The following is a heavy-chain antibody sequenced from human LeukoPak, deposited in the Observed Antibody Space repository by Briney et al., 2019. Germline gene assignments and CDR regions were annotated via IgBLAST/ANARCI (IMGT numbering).Heavy chain of an antibody. Sequence: ASVKVSCKASGGTFSTYAITWVRQAPGQGLEWMGRIIPILSIADYAQKFQGRVTITADKSTSTAYMELSSLRSEDTAVYFCARGDYYGSGSSYLGDSWGQGTLVTVSS. CDR1: GGTFSTYA. CDR2: IIPILSIA. J-gene: IGHJ4*02. CDR3: ARGDYYGSGSSYLGDS. V-gene: IGHV1-69*04. D-gene: IGHD3-10*01.